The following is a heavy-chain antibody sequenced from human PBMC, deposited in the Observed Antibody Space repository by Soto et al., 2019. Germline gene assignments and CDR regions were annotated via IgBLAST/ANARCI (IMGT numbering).Heavy chain of an antibody. J-gene: IGHJ4*02. V-gene: IGHV1-3*05. CDR2: INAGNGNT. Sequence: QVQLVQSGAEEKKPGASVKVSCKASGYTFTSYAMHWVRQAPGQRLEWMGWINAGNGNTKYSQKFQGRVTITRDTSAITAYMELTTLTSEDTAVYYCAISIVVLTALDYWGQGTLVTVSS. CDR3: AISIVVLTALDY. D-gene: IGHD2-21*02. CDR1: GYTFTSYA.